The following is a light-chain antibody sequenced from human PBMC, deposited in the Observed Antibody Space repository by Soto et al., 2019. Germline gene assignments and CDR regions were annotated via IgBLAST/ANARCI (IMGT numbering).Light chain of an antibody. CDR3: RSYAGSNKSV. J-gene: IGLJ1*01. V-gene: IGLV2-8*01. Sequence: QSALTQPPSASGSPGQSVTISCTGTSSDVGGYDYVSWYQQYPGKAPKLMIYEVSKRPSGVPDRFSGSKSGNTASMTVFGLQAEDEADYYCRSYAGSNKSVFGTGTKVTVL. CDR2: EVS. CDR1: SSDVGGYDY.